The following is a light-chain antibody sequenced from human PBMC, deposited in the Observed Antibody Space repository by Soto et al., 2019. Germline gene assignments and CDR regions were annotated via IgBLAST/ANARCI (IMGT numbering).Light chain of an antibody. CDR1: KLGDKY. CDR2: QDS. V-gene: IGLV3-1*01. CDR3: QAWDSSTAGV. J-gene: IGLJ2*01. Sequence: SYELTQPPSVSVSPGQTASITCSGDKLGDKYACWYQQKPGQSPVLVIYQDSKRPSGIPERFSGSNSGNTATLTISGTQAMDEADYYCQAWDSSTAGVFGGGTKLTAL.